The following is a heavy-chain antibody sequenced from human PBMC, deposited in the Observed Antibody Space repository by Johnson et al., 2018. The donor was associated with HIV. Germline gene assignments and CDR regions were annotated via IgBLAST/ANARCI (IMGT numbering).Heavy chain of an antibody. J-gene: IGHJ3*02. V-gene: IGHV3-30-3*01. CDR3: ARGVVPDPFDI. CDR1: GFPFRDSA. CDR2: IIFDGVYK. Sequence: VQLVESGGGVVQPGTSLTLSCAASGFPFRDSAMHWVRQAPGRGMEWLAVIIFDGVYKHHAESVRGRFTISRDNSKATLYLQMNSLRGEDTAVYYCARGVVPDPFDIWGQGTMVTVSS. D-gene: IGHD2-15*01.